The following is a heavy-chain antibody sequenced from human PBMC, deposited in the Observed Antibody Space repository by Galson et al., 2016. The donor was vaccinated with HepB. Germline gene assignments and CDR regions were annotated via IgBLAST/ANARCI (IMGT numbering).Heavy chain of an antibody. CDR2: IYSGGAM. V-gene: IGHV3-66*01. J-gene: IGHJ4*02. CDR1: GFIVSNTY. CDR3: VRTNWDAKAFDY. D-gene: IGHD1-1*01. Sequence: SLRLSCAASGFIVSNTYMSWVRQAPGKGLEWVSIIYSGGAMFYADSVKGRFTISRDNSKNTVYLQMNSLRAEDTAVYFCVRTNWDAKAFDYWGQGALVTVSS.